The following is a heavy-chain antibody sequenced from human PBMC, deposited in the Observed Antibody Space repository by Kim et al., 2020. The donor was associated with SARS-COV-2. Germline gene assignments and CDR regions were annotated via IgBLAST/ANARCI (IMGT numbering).Heavy chain of an antibody. V-gene: IGHV3-30*04. CDR3: AREGPAYCGGDCYSAY. CDR2: ISYDGSNK. CDR1: GFTFSSYA. J-gene: IGHJ4*03. D-gene: IGHD2-21*02. Sequence: GGSLRLSCAASGFTFSSYAMHWVRQAPGKGLEWVAVISYDGSNKYYADSVKGRFTISRDNSKNTLYLQMNSLRAEDTAVYYCAREGPAYCGGDCYSAYWG.